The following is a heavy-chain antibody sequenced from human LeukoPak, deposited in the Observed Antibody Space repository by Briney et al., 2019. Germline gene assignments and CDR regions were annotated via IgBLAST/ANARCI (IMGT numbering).Heavy chain of an antibody. CDR1: GFIFNNND. D-gene: IGHD2-2*01. CDR2: ISYDASNK. Sequence: GGSLRLSCAASGFIFNNNDMHWVRQAPGKGLECVAVISYDASNKYYADSVKGRFTISRDNSRNTVYLQMNSLRAEDTAVYYCAKGPPLIVVVPAAIEDYWGQGTLVTVSS. CDR3: AKGPPLIVVVPAAIEDY. J-gene: IGHJ4*02. V-gene: IGHV3-30*18.